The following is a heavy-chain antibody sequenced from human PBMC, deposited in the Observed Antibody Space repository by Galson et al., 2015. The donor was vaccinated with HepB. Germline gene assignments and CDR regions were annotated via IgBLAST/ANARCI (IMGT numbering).Heavy chain of an antibody. CDR2: ISANGVST. Sequence: SLRLSCAAAGFTFSSYAMSWVRQAPGKGLEWVSSISANGVSTYYADSVKGRFTVSRDKSKNTLYLQMNSLRAEDTAVYYCAKGGVLGIRAAIDTRDSFDYWGQGTLVTVSS. CDR1: GFTFSSYA. J-gene: IGHJ4*02. V-gene: IGHV3-23*01. CDR3: AKGGVLGIRAAIDTRDSFDY. D-gene: IGHD2-15*01.